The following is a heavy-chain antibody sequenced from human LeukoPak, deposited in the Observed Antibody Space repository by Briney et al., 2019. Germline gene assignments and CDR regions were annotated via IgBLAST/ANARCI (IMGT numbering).Heavy chain of an antibody. Sequence: PSETLSLTCTVSGGSISSGSYYWSWIRQPAGKGLEWIGRIYTSGSTNYNPSLKSRVTISVDTSKNQFSLKLSSVTAADTAVYYCARDQVIGSGSYYGLDRWGQGTLVTVSS. CDR2: IYTSGST. J-gene: IGHJ4*02. CDR3: ARDQVIGSGSYYGLDR. V-gene: IGHV4-61*02. CDR1: GGSISSGSYY. D-gene: IGHD3-10*01.